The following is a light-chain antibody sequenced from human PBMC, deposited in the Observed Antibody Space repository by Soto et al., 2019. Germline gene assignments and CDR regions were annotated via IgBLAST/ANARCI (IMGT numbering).Light chain of an antibody. J-gene: IGKJ1*01. CDR1: ESVSSDY. CDR2: GAS. CDR3: QQYGSSPGT. V-gene: IGKV3-20*01. Sequence: EIVLAQSPVTLSLSPGERATLSCRANESVSSDYLAWYQQKPGQAPSLLIYGASSRASGVPDRFIGSGSGTDFTLTISRLEPEDFAVYYCQQYGSSPGTFGQGTKVDIK.